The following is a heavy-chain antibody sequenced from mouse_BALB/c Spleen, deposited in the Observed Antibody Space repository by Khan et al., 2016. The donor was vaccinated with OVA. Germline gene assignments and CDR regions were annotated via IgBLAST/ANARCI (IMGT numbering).Heavy chain of an antibody. CDR2: ISYSGST. D-gene: IGHD2-14*01. V-gene: IGHV3-2*02. Sequence: EVKLEESGPGLVKPSQSLSLTCTVTGYSITSDYAWNWIRQFPGNKLEWMGYISYSGSTSYNPSLKSRISITRDTSKNQFFLQLHSVTTEDSATCYCARGENLNRYYFDYWGQGTTLTVSS. J-gene: IGHJ2*01. CDR3: ARGENLNRYYFDY. CDR1: GYSITSDYA.